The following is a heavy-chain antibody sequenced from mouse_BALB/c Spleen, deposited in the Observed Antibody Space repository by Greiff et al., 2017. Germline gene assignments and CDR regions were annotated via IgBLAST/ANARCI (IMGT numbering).Heavy chain of an antibody. J-gene: IGHJ4*01. Sequence: EVQGVESGGGLVQPGGSLKLSCAASGFDFSRYWMSWVRQAPGKGLEWIGEINPDSSTINYTPSLKDKFIISRDNAKNTLYLQMSKVRSEDTALYYCARPGYRYYAMDYWGQGTSVTVSS. V-gene: IGHV4-1*02. CDR2: INPDSSTI. CDR1: GFDFSRYW. D-gene: IGHD2-14*01. CDR3: ARPGYRYYAMDY.